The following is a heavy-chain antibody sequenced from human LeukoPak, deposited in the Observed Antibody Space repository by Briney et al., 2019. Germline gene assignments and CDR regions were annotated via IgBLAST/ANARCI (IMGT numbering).Heavy chain of an antibody. D-gene: IGHD4/OR15-4a*01. J-gene: IGHJ6*02. V-gene: IGHV4-31*03. Sequence: SETLSLTCIVSGGSISSDGYYWSWIRQHPGKGLEWIGYIYNSGTTYYSPSLKGRVTMTVDTSNNQFALKLSSVTAADTAVYYCARGALTPPQRYNYYGMDVWGQGTTVTVSS. CDR2: IYNSGTT. CDR3: ARGALTPPQRYNYYGMDV. CDR1: GGSISSDGYY.